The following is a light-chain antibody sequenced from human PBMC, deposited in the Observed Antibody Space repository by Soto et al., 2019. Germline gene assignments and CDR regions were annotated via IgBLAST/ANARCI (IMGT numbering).Light chain of an antibody. CDR1: QSVNSN. V-gene: IGKV3-15*01. J-gene: IGKJ4*01. CDR2: GAS. CDR3: QQRSNWPY. Sequence: EIVMTHSPATLSVSPGERATLSCRASQSVNSNLAWYQQKPGQAPRLLIYGASTRAAGIPARFSFSGSGPEFSLTISSRRSEDFAVYYCQQRSNWPYFGGGTKVDIK.